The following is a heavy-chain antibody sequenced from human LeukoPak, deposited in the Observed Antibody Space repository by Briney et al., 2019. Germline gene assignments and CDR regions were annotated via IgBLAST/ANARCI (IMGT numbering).Heavy chain of an antibody. CDR2: IIHSGST. D-gene: IGHD1-26*01. CDR3: ARHSGGTYYVSLDP. Sequence: SETLSLTCAVYGGSFSAYYWSWIRQPPGKGLEWIGEIIHSGSTNYNPSLKSRVTISVDTSKNQFSLKLSSVTAADTAVYYCARHSGGTYYVSLDPWGQGTLVTVSS. V-gene: IGHV4-34*12. CDR1: GGSFSAYY. J-gene: IGHJ5*02.